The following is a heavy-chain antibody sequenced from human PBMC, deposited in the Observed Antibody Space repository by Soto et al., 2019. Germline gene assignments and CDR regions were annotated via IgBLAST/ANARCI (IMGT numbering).Heavy chain of an antibody. CDR1: GDSMSRGDYY. CDR2: VYHTGST. Sequence: SETLSLTCTVSGDSMSRGDYYWSWIRLPPGKGLEWIGFVYHTGSTYYSPSLKGRVDISVDTSKNQFSLKLNSVTAADTAVYYCARDPLYDYGDLPHVFDMWGKGTMVTVS. V-gene: IGHV4-30-4*01. D-gene: IGHD3-10*01. CDR3: ARDPLYDYGDLPHVFDM. J-gene: IGHJ3*02.